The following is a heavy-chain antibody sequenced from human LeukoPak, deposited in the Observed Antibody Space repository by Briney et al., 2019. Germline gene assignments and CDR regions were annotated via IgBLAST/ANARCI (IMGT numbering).Heavy chain of an antibody. J-gene: IGHJ4*02. V-gene: IGHV3-53*01. CDR3: ARDYREGSSWEFDY. Sequence: GGSLRLSCAASGFTVSSNYMSWVRQAPGKGLEWVSVIYSGGSTYYADSVKGRFTISRDNSKNTLYLQMNGLRAEDTAVYYCARDYREGSSWEFDYWGQGTLVTVSS. CDR1: GFTVSSNY. D-gene: IGHD6-13*01. CDR2: IYSGGST.